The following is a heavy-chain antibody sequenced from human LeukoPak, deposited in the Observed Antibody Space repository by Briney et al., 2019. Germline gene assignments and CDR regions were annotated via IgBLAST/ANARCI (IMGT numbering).Heavy chain of an antibody. V-gene: IGHV3-13*05. CDR1: GFTFSSYD. D-gene: IGHD6-13*01. CDR2: IGTAGDP. CDR3: ARGEDSSSWYAFDI. J-gene: IGHJ3*02. Sequence: SGESLRLSCAASGFTFSSYDMHCGRQANGKGMEWVSDIGTAGDPYYPGSVKGRFTISRENAKNSLYLQMNSLRAGDTAVYYCARGEDSSSWYAFDIWGQGTMVTVSS.